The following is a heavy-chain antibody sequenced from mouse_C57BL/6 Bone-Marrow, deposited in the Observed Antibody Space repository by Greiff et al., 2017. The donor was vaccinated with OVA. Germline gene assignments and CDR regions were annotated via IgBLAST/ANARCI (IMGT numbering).Heavy chain of an antibody. CDR1: GFNIKDDY. CDR3: TTGDGYFFDY. J-gene: IGHJ2*01. D-gene: IGHD2-3*01. V-gene: IGHV14-4*01. CDR2: IDPENGDT. Sequence: EVQRVESGAELVRPGASVKLSCTASGFNIKDDYMHWVKQRPEQGLEWIGWIDPENGDTEYASKFQGKATITAETSSNTAYLQLSSLTSEDTAVYYCTTGDGYFFDYWGQGTTLTVSS.